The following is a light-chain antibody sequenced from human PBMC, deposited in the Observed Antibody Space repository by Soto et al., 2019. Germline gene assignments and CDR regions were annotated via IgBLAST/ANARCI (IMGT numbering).Light chain of an antibody. CDR1: QSISSY. J-gene: IGKJ2*01. V-gene: IGKV1-39*01. CDR3: QQSYSTPLYT. Sequence: DIQMTQSPSSLSASVGDRVTITCRASQSISSYLNWYQQKPGKAPKLLIYAASILQSGVPSRFSGSGSGTDLTLTISRLQPECFATCYCQQSYSTPLYTFCQGTKLEIK. CDR2: AAS.